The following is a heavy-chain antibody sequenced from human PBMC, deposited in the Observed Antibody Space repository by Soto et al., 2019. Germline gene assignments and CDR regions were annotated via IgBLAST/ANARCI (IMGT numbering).Heavy chain of an antibody. CDR2: IYNSGST. Sequence: PSETLSLTCTVSGGSISSGGYYWSWIRQHPGKGLEWIGYIYNSGSTYYNPSLKSRVTISVDTSKNQFSLKLSSVTAADTAVYYCSRERNYDSSGYSYYYGMDVWGQGTTVTVSS. D-gene: IGHD3-22*01. CDR1: GGSISSGGYY. J-gene: IGHJ6*02. CDR3: SRERNYDSSGYSYYYGMDV. V-gene: IGHV4-31*03.